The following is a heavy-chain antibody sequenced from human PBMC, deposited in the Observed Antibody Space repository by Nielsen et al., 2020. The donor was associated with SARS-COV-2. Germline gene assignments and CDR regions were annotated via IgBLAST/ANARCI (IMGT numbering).Heavy chain of an antibody. CDR1: GGSMTSYH. CDR3: ARRSDWFDP. J-gene: IGHJ5*02. V-gene: IGHV4-59*01. Sequence: SETLSLTCSVSGGSMTSYHWTWIRQPPGKGLEWIGCAYYTGITNYNPSLRSRVTISIDTSKRQVSLKMTSVTAADTAVYYCARRSDWFDPWGQGTLVTVSS. CDR2: AYYTGIT.